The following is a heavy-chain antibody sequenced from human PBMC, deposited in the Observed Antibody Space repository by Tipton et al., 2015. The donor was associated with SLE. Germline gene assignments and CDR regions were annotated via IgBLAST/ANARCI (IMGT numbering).Heavy chain of an antibody. CDR2: IYYSGGT. Sequence: SLTCTVSGGSISSHSWNWIRQPPGKGLEWIGYIYYSGGTNYNPSLNSRVTISVDMSKNQFSLKVNSVTAADTAVYYCARDSTLVYYYGLDVWGQGITVTVAS. V-gene: IGHV4-59*11. D-gene: IGHD2-8*02. CDR3: ARDSTLVYYYGLDV. J-gene: IGHJ6*02. CDR1: GGSISSHS.